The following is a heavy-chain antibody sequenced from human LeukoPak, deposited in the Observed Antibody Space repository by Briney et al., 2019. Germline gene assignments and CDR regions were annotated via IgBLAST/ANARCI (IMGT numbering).Heavy chain of an antibody. CDR2: MNPNSGDT. CDR3: ARDLFGSRSSGFDP. Sequence: ASVKVSCKASGYSLTSHDINWVRQAAGQGLEWMGWMNPNSGDTGYAQKFQDRVTMTRDTSINTVYMELNSLTSEDTAVYYCARDLFGSRSSGFDPWGQGTLVGVSS. J-gene: IGHJ5*02. CDR1: GYSLTSHD. D-gene: IGHD3-10*01. V-gene: IGHV1-8*01.